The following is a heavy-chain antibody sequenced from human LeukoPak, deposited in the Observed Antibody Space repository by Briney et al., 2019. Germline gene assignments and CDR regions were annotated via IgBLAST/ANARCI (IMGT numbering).Heavy chain of an antibody. J-gene: IGHJ4*02. CDR1: GFAFSSNW. V-gene: IGHV3-74*01. CDR3: ATSLGPLTEY. Sequence: GGSLRLSCAASGFAFSSNWMHWVRQTPGKGLVWVSRINSGGSGTSYADSVEGRFTISRDNAKNTLYLQMNSLKGEDTAVYYCATSLGPLTEYWGQGTLVTVSS. CDR2: INSGGSGT. D-gene: IGHD7-27*01.